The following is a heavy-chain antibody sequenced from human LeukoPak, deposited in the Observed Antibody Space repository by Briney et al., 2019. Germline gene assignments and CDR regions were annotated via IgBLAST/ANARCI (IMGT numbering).Heavy chain of an antibody. D-gene: IGHD3-22*01. CDR1: GYTFIDHY. J-gene: IGHJ4*02. Sequence: ASVKVSCKPSGYTFIDHYLHWVRQAPGQGLESLGWIDPDTGDTNYPQKFQGRLTMTRDTSSSTAYMELNRLRSDDTAVYYCARAGHNSNSGGYDFWGLGTLVIVSS. CDR2: IDPDTGDT. V-gene: IGHV1-2*02. CDR3: ARAGHNSNSGGYDF.